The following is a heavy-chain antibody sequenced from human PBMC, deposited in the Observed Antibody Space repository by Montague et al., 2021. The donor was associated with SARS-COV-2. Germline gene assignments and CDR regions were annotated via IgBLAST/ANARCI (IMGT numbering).Heavy chain of an antibody. V-gene: IGHV3-9*01. Sequence: SLRLSCAASGFTFGDYAMHLVRQAPGKGLEWVSGISWNSGSIGYADSXKGRFTISRDNAKNSPYLQMNSLRAEDTALYYCAKSDSSSPYFDYWGRGTLVTVSS. CDR2: ISWNSGSI. D-gene: IGHD6-6*01. J-gene: IGHJ4*02. CDR1: GFTFGDYA. CDR3: AKSDSSSPYFDY.